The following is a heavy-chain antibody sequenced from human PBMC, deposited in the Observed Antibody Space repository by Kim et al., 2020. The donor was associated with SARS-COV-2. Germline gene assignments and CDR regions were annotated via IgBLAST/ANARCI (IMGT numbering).Heavy chain of an antibody. CDR3: ARDLPYDSSGISDY. J-gene: IGHJ4*02. V-gene: IGHV3-33*01. Sequence: ANSVKGRITNSRDNSKNTLYLQMNSLRAEDTAVYYCARDLPYDSSGISDYWGQGTLVTVSS. D-gene: IGHD3-22*01.